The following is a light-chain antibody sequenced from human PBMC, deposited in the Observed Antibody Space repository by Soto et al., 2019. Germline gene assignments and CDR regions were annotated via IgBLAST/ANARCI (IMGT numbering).Light chain of an antibody. Sequence: DIQMTQSPSTLSASVGDRVTITCRASQSISTWLAWYQQKAGKAPKLLIYKASSLESGVPSRFSGSGSGTEFTLTISSLQPGDFATYYCQQYSRWWTFGQGTKVEIK. CDR1: QSISTW. CDR2: KAS. J-gene: IGKJ1*01. V-gene: IGKV1-5*03. CDR3: QQYSRWWT.